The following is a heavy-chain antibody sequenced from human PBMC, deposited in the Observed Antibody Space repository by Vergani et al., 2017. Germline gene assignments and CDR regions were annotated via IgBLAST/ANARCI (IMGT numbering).Heavy chain of an antibody. CDR3: ARGPIIAASGNYYYYYMDV. D-gene: IGHD6-13*01. Sequence: QVQLVQSGAEVKKPGASVKVSCKASGYTFTSYDINWVRQATGQGLEWMGWMNPNSGNTGYAQKCQGRVTITRNTSISTAYMELSSLRSEDTAVYYCARGPIIAASGNYYYYYMDVWGKGTTVTVSS. CDR1: GYTFTSYD. J-gene: IGHJ6*03. V-gene: IGHV1-8*03. CDR2: MNPNSGNT.